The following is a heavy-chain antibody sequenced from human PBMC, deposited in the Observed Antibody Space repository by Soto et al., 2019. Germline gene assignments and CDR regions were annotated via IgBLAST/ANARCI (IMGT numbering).Heavy chain of an antibody. CDR3: ARAAAAGFYYYYGMDV. CDR1: GGSISSYY. J-gene: IGHJ6*02. CDR2: IYYSGST. D-gene: IGHD6-13*01. V-gene: IGHV4-59*01. Sequence: PSETLSLTCTVSGGSISSYYWSWIRQPPGKGLEWIGYIYYSGSTNYNPSLKSRVTISVDTSKNQFSLKLSSVTAADTAVYYCARAAAAGFYYYYGMDVWGHGTTVTVSS.